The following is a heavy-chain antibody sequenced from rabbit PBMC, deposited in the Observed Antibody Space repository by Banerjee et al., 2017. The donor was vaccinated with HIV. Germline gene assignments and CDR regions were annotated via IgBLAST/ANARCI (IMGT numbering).Heavy chain of an antibody. V-gene: IGHV1S45*01. CDR2: IYTGDGRT. CDR3: ARGAGYGYNDYFNL. D-gene: IGHD6-1*01. Sequence: QEQLEESGGDLVKPEGSLTLTCTASGFTISSYYMCWVRQAPGKGLEWIACIYTGDGRTWYASWVNGRFTGSKTSSTTVTLQMTSLTAADTATYFCARGAGYGYNDYFNLWGQGTLVT. CDR1: GFTISSYY. J-gene: IGHJ4*01.